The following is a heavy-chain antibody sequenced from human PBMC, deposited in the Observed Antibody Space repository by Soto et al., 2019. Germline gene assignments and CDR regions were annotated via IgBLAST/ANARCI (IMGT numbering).Heavy chain of an antibody. CDR3: ARVFSSSGAFDM. J-gene: IGHJ3*02. CDR1: GGSFSGYC. CDR2: INHSGST. V-gene: IGHV4-34*01. Sequence: SETLSLTCAVYGGSFSGYCWSWIRQPPGKGLEWIGEINHSGSTNYNPSLKSRVTISVDTSKNQFSLKLSSVTAADTAVYYCARVFSSSGAFDMWGQGTMVTVSS. D-gene: IGHD3-10*01.